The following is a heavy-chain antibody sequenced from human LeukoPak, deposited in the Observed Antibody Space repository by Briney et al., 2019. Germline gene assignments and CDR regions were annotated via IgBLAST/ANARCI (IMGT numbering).Heavy chain of an antibody. D-gene: IGHD1-26*01. CDR2: ISSSSSYI. J-gene: IGHJ4*02. Sequence: PGGSLRLSCAASGFTFSSYSRNWVRQAPGKGLEWVSSISSSSSYIYYADSVKGRFTISRDNSKNTLYLQMNSLRAEDTAVYYCAKDLNVLGLLGEFDYWGQGTLVTVSS. V-gene: IGHV3-21*04. CDR3: AKDLNVLGLLGEFDY. CDR1: GFTFSSYS.